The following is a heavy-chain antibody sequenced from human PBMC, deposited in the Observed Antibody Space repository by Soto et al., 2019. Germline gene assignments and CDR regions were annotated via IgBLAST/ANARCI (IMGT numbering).Heavy chain of an antibody. D-gene: IGHD4-17*01. CDR2: IKQDGSAT. V-gene: IGHV3-7*03. CDR3: ARWTTALDY. J-gene: IGHJ4*02. Sequence: EVQLVESGGGLVQPGGSLRLSCAASGFSLSNYWMNWVRLAPGKRPEWVANIKQDGSATYYMDSVRGRFTISRDNANNSLFLQMNSLRAEDTALYYCARWTTALDYWGQGALVTVSS. CDR1: GFSLSNYW.